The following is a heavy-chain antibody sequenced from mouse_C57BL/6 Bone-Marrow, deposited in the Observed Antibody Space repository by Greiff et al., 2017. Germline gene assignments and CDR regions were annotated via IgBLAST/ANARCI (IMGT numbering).Heavy chain of an antibody. CDR2: ISSGSSTI. J-gene: IGHJ1*03. V-gene: IGHV5-17*01. Sequence: EVQRVESGGGLVKPGGSLKLSCAASGFTFSDYGMHWVRQAPEKGLEWVAYISSGSSTIYYADTVKGRFTISRDNAKNTLFLQMTSLRSEDTAMYYCARWGVTTVVALRYFDVWGTGTTVTVSS. CDR1: GFTFSDYG. D-gene: IGHD1-1*01. CDR3: ARWGVTTVVALRYFDV.